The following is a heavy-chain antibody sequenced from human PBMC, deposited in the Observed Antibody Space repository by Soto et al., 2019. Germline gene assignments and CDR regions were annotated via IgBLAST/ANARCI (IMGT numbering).Heavy chain of an antibody. D-gene: IGHD7-27*01. CDR1: GYTFTSYY. Sequence: ASVKVSCKASGYTFTSYYMHWVRRAPGQGLEWMGIINPSGGSTSYAQKFQGRVTMTRDTSTSTVYMELSSLRSEDTAVYYCARCELGSLPSPFFDYWGQGTLVTVSS. CDR2: INPSGGST. V-gene: IGHV1-46*01. J-gene: IGHJ4*02. CDR3: ARCELGSLPSPFFDY.